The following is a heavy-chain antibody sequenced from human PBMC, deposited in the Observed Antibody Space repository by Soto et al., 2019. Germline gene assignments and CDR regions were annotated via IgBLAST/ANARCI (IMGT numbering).Heavy chain of an antibody. CDR3: ARDQEAGSFFLYYYGMDV. Sequence: GGSLRLSCATSGFTFSSYEMNWVRQAPGKGLEWVSYISSSGSTIYYADSVKGRLTISRDNAKNSLYLQMDSLRAEDTAVYYCARDQEAGSFFLYYYGMDVWGQGTTVTVSS. V-gene: IGHV3-48*03. CDR2: ISSSGSTI. CDR1: GFTFSSYE. D-gene: IGHD6-13*01. J-gene: IGHJ6*02.